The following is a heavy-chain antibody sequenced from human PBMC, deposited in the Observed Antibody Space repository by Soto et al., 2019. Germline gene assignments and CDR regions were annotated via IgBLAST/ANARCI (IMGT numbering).Heavy chain of an antibody. CDR3: ARSIGDYVWGSYVPYYFDY. D-gene: IGHD3-16*01. CDR1: GGTFSSYA. V-gene: IGHV1-69*06. CDR2: IIPIFGTA. Sequence: ASVKVSCKASGGTFSSYAISWVRQAPGQGXEWMGGIIPIFGTANYAQKFQGRVTITADKSTSTAYMELSSLRSEDTAVYYCARSIGDYVWGSYVPYYFDYWGQGTLVTVSS. J-gene: IGHJ4*02.